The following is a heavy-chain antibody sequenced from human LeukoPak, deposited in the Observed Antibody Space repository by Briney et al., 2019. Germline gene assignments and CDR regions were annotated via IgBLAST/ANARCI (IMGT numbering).Heavy chain of an antibody. V-gene: IGHV1-2*06. Sequence: GASVKVSCKASGHTFTDCQFHWVRQAPGQGLEWMGRINPNNGATNYAPKFQGRVTMTRDASITTFYMDLSRLTSDDTAVYYCAKEIGSWDAFDIWGQGTMVTVSS. J-gene: IGHJ3*02. CDR2: INPNNGAT. D-gene: IGHD1-26*01. CDR1: GHTFTDCQ. CDR3: AKEIGSWDAFDI.